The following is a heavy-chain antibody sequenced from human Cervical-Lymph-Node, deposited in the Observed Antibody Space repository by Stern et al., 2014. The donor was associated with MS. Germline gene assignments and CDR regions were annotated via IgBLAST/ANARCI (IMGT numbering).Heavy chain of an antibody. CDR2: IYSGGNI. D-gene: IGHD1-20*01. CDR3: ATAISGRVGTLDY. Sequence: EVQLVESGGGLVQPGGSLRLSCAASGFTVSSIYMSWVRQAPGKGLDYVSVIYSGGNIYYADSVKGRFTISRDNSKNTLYLQMNSLRAEDTAVYYCATAISGRVGTLDYWGQGTLVTVSS. V-gene: IGHV3-66*01. CDR1: GFTVSSIY. J-gene: IGHJ4*02.